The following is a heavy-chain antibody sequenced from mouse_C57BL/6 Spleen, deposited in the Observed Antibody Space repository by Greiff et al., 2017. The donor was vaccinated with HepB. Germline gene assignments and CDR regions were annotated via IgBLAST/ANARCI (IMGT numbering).Heavy chain of an antibody. CDR2: INPGSGGT. J-gene: IGHJ1*03. Sequence: QVQLQQSGAELVRPGTSVKVSCKASGYAFTNYLIEWVKQRPGQGLEWIGVINPGSGGTHYNEKFKGKATLTADKSSSTAYMQLSSLTSEDSAVYFCARAGYFDVWGTGTTVTVSS. CDR1: GYAFTNYL. CDR3: ARAGYFDV. V-gene: IGHV1-54*01.